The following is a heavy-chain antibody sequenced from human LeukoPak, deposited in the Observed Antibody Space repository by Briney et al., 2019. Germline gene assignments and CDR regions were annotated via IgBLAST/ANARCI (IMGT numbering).Heavy chain of an antibody. Sequence: GGSLRLSCAASGFTFSSYEMNWVRPAPGKGLQWVSYISSSGNTIYYADSVKGRFTISRDNAKNSLYLQMNSLRAEDTAVYYCARGGYTFGYDDYWGQGTLVTVSS. CDR3: ARGGYTFGYDDY. D-gene: IGHD5-18*01. J-gene: IGHJ4*02. CDR1: GFTFSSYE. V-gene: IGHV3-48*03. CDR2: ISSSGNTI.